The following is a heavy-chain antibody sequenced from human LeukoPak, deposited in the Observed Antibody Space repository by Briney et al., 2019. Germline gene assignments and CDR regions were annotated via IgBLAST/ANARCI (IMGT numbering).Heavy chain of an antibody. D-gene: IGHD2-2*01. J-gene: IGHJ6*04. CDR3: TRDVVVPAASHYYYYYGMDV. Sequence: PGRSLRLSCTASGFTFGDYAMSWVRQAPGKGLEWVGFIRSKAYGGTTEYAASVKGRFTISREDSKSIAYLQMNSLKTEDTAVYYCTRDVVVPAASHYYYYYGMDVWGKGTTVTVSS. CDR1: GFTFGDYA. V-gene: IGHV3-49*04. CDR2: IRSKAYGGTT.